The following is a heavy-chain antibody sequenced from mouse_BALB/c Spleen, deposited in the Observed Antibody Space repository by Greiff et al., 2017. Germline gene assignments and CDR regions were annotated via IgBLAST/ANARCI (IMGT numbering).Heavy chain of an antibody. CDR2: ISSGGSYT. J-gene: IGHJ3*01. V-gene: IGHV5-6*02. CDR3: ARHGDYYDYDAWFAY. Sequence: DVKLVESGGDLVKPGGSLKLSCAASGFTFSSYGMSWVRQTPDKRLEWVATISSGGSYTYYPDSVKGRFTISRDNAKNTLYLQMSSLKSEDTAMYYCARHGDYYDYDAWFAYWGQGTLVTVSA. D-gene: IGHD2-4*01. CDR1: GFTFSSYG.